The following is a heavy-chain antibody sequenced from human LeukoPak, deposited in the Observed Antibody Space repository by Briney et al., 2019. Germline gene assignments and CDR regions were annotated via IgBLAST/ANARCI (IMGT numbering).Heavy chain of an antibody. Sequence: QAGGSLRLSCVASGFIFSNYWMSWVRQAPGKGLEWVANINQDGSEEYYVDSVKGRFTIFRNNARDSLYLQMTSLRAEDTAVYYCMGDPGDYWGQGTLVTVSS. CDR1: GFIFSNYW. J-gene: IGHJ4*02. CDR2: INQDGSEE. V-gene: IGHV3-7*04. CDR3: MGDPGDY.